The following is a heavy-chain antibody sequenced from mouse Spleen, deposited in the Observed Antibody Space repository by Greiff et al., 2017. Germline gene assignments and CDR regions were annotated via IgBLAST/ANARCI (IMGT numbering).Heavy chain of an antibody. CDR3: AYNYSSSPAWFAY. CDR2: IHPSDSDT. Sequence: VQLQQPGAELVKPGASVKVSCKASGYTFTSYWMHWVQQRPGQGLEWIGRIHPSDSDTNYNQKFKGKATLTVDKSSSTAYMQLSSLTSEDSAVYYCAYNYSSSPAWFAYWGQGTLVTVSA. CDR1: GYTFTSYW. V-gene: IGHV1-74*01. J-gene: IGHJ3*01. D-gene: IGHD1-1*01.